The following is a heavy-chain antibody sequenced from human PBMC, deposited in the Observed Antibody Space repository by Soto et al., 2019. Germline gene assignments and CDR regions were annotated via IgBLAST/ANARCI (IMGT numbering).Heavy chain of an antibody. CDR2: ISSSSSYI. CDR1: GFTFSSYS. D-gene: IGHD6-19*01. Sequence: GGSLRLSCAASGFTFSSYSMNWVRQAPGKGLEWVSSISSSSSYIYYADSVKGRFTISRDNAKNSLYLQMNSLRAEDTAVYYCASGIAGAGANFANWGQGTLVTVSS. CDR3: ASGIAGAGANFAN. J-gene: IGHJ4*02. V-gene: IGHV3-21*01.